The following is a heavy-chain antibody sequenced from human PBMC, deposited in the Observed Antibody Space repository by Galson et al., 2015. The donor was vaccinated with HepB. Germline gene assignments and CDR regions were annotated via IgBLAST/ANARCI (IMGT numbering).Heavy chain of an antibody. V-gene: IGHV1-2*02. Sequence: SVKVSCKASGYTFTGYYMHWVRQAPGQGLEWMGWINPNSGGTNYAQKFQGRVTMTRDTSISTAYMELSRLRSDDTAVYYCARSITMGGGMDVWGQGTTVTVSS. CDR3: ARSITMGGGMDV. D-gene: IGHD3-10*01. CDR1: GYTFTGYY. J-gene: IGHJ6*02. CDR2: INPNSGGT.